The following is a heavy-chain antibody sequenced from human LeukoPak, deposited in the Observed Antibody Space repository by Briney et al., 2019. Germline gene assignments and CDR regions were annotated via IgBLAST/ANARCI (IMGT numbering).Heavy chain of an antibody. J-gene: IGHJ4*02. CDR3: AREGLDRGYFDY. CDR2: MNPNSGNT. V-gene: IGHV1-8*01. CDR1: GYTFTSYD. Sequence: ASVKVSCKASGYTFTSYDINWVRQATGQGLEWMGWMNPNSGNTGYAQKFQGRVTMTRNTSISTAYMELSSLRSEDTAVYYCAREGLDRGYFDYWGQGSLVTVSS. D-gene: IGHD1-14*01.